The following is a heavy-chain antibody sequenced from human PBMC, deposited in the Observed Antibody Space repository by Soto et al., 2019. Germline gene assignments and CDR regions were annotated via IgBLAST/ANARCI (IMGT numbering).Heavy chain of an antibody. CDR1: GSGFTFSNYD. Sequence: QVQLVESGGGLVKPGGSLRLSCAGSGSGFTFSNYDMSWIRQAPGKGLEWVSYISRSSSYTNYVASVKGRFTISRDNAKKSLYLQMNSLRAEDTAVYYCARDAFDTTGSREWFDSWGQGTLVTVSS. D-gene: IGHD3-22*01. CDR2: ISRSSSYT. J-gene: IGHJ5*01. V-gene: IGHV3-11*05. CDR3: ARDAFDTTGSREWFDS.